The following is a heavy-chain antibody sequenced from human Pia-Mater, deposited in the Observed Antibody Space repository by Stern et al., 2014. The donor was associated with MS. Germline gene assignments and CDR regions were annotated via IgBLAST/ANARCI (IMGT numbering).Heavy chain of an antibody. V-gene: IGHV1-46*01. J-gene: IGHJ4*02. CDR2: INPGDGST. Sequence: QVQLGQSGAEVKKPGASVKVSCKAYGYTFTNYYMHWVRQAPGQGLEWMGIINPGDGSTSYAQKFQGRVTMTRDTSTSTVYMELSSLRYEDTAVYYCARAIEGRLVGYWGQGTLVTVSS. CDR1: GYTFTNYY. CDR3: ARAIEGRLVGY. D-gene: IGHD3-9*01.